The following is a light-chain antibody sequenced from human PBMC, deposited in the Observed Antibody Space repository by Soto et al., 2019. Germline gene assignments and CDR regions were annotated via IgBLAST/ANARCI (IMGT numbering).Light chain of an antibody. CDR1: QSVNSN. J-gene: IGKJ3*01. CDR3: HYYSKWPPT. CDR2: YAS. Sequence: EVVLTQSPATLSVSPGERATLSCRASQSVNSNLAWYQQKPGQAPSLLISYASTRATGIPARFSGRASSTEFALTISSLQSEDFGVYCCHYYSKWPPTFGPGTMVQIK. V-gene: IGKV3-15*01.